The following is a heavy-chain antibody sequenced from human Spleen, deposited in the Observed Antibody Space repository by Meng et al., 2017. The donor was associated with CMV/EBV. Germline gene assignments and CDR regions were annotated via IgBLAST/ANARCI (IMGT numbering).Heavy chain of an antibody. CDR1: GFNFDDYG. CDR2: INWNGGST. J-gene: IGHJ4*02. V-gene: IGHV3-20*04. Sequence: LSCAASGFNFDDYGMSWVRQAPGKGLEWVSGINWNGGSTGYADSVKGRFTISRDNAKNSLYLQMNSLRAEDTALYYCARGGRLAFDYWGQGTLVTVSS. D-gene: IGHD2-15*01. CDR3: ARGGRLAFDY.